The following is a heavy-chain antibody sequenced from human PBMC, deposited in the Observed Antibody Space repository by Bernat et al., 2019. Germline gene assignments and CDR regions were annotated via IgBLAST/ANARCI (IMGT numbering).Heavy chain of an antibody. D-gene: IGHD4-11*01. CDR1: GGSISSSSHY. J-gene: IGHJ4*02. Sequence: QLQLQESGPGLVKPSETLSLTCTVSGGSISSSSHYWGWIRQPPGKGLEWIGSIYYSGSTYYNPSLKSRVTISVDTSKNQFSLKLSSVTAADTAVYYCARHDYSLFGVAQTNFDYWGQGTLVTVSS. CDR3: ARHDYSLFGVAQTNFDY. CDR2: IYYSGST. V-gene: IGHV4-39*01.